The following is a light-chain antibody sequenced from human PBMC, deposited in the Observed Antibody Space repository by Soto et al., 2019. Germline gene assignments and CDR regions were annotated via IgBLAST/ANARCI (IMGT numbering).Light chain of an antibody. Sequence: QSALTQPASVSGSPGQSITISCTGTSSDVGGYNSVSWYQQHPGKAPKLMIYEVSNRPSGVSNRFSGSKSGNTASLTISGLQAEDEADYYCSSYTSSRTLYVFGTGTKVNVL. V-gene: IGLV2-14*01. CDR1: SSDVGGYNS. J-gene: IGLJ1*01. CDR2: EVS. CDR3: SSYTSSRTLYV.